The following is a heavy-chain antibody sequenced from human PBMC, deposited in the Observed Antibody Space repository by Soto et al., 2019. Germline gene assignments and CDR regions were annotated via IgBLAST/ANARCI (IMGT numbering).Heavy chain of an antibody. Sequence: VXXVKVSCKASGYTFTSYRISWVRHAPGQGLEWMGWISAYNGNTNYAQKLQGRVTMTTDTSTSTAYMELRSLRSDDTAVYYCARVSGAAAVNYGMDVWGQGTTVTVSS. D-gene: IGHD6-13*01. CDR3: ARVSGAAAVNYGMDV. CDR2: ISAYNGNT. CDR1: GYTFTSYR. V-gene: IGHV1-18*01. J-gene: IGHJ6*02.